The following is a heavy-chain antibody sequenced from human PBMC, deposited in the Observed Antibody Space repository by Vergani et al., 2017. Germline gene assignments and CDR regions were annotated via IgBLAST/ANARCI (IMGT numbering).Heavy chain of an antibody. V-gene: IGHV4-34*01. D-gene: IGHD3-3*01. CDR3: ARGKYYDFWSGYYSQRNYYYYYMDV. CDR2: INHSGST. J-gene: IGHJ6*03. CDR1: GGSFSGYY. Sequence: QVQLQQWGAGLLKPSETLSLTCAVSGGSFSGYYWSWIRQPPGKGLEWIGEINHSGSTNYNPSLKSRVTISVDTSKNQLSLKLSSVTAADTAVYYCARGKYYDFWSGYYSQRNYYYYYMDVWGKGTTVTVSS.